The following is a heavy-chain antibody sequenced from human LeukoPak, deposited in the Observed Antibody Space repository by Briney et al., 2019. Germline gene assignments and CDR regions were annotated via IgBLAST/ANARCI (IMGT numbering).Heavy chain of an antibody. Sequence: GESLKISCKASGYNFASYWIAWVRQVPGKGLEWMAMVDPHDSDTRYSPSFQGQVTVSADESITTAYVQWGSLKDSDTAIYYCARIHGSSPYDFSFGYWGQGTLVTVSS. CDR1: GYNFASYW. CDR3: ARIHGSSPYDFSFGY. J-gene: IGHJ4*02. D-gene: IGHD5-12*01. CDR2: VDPHDSDT. V-gene: IGHV5-51*01.